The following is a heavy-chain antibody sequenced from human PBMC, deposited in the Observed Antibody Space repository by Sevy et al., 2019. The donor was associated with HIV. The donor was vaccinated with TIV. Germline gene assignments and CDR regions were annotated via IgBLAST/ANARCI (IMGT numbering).Heavy chain of an antibody. J-gene: IGHJ4*02. V-gene: IGHV3-66*02. CDR3: VSLFLSYRSGWSYFDY. CDR1: GFTVNDKY. Sequence: GGSLRLSCAISGFTVNDKYIIWVRQAPGKGLEWVSVIFSSGSTYYTDSAKGRFTISRDNSKNTVYLQMNSLRAEDTAVYYCVSLFLSYRSGWSYFDYWGQGTLVTVSS. D-gene: IGHD6-19*01. CDR2: IFSSGST.